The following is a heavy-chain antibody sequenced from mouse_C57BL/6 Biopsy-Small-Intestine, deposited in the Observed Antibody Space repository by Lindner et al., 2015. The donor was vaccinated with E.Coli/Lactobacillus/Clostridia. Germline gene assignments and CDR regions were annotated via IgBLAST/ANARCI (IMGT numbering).Heavy chain of an antibody. Sequence: SVKVSCKASGGTFSSYGISWVRQAPGQGLEWMGGIINVFGTTNYAEKFQGRVTITADKSTSTAYMEMNSLKSEDTAVYYCARITIVPGAPRPYSWFDPWGQGTLVTVTS. CDR3: ARITIVPGAPRPYSWFDP. CDR2: IINVFGTT. D-gene: IGHD2-12*01. J-gene: IGHJ4*01. V-gene: IGHV1-55*01. CDR1: GGTFSSYG.